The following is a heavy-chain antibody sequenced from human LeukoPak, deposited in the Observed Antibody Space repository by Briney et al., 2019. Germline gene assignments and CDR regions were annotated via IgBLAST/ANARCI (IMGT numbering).Heavy chain of an antibody. CDR3: ATVLSLSSGSDYFDY. CDR1: GYTLTELS. Sequence: PGASVTVSCKVSGYTLTELSMHWVRQAPGKGLEWMGGFDPEDGETIYAQKFQGRVTMTEDTSTDTAYMELSSLRSEDTAVYYCATVLSLSSGSDYFDYWGQGTLVTVSS. J-gene: IGHJ4*02. D-gene: IGHD3-22*01. V-gene: IGHV1-24*01. CDR2: FDPEDGET.